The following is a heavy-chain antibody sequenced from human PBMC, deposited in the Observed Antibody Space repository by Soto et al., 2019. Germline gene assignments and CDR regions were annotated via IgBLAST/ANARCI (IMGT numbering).Heavy chain of an antibody. D-gene: IGHD3-10*01. CDR3: AREVTMVRGVNLIRGNQIDY. V-gene: IGHV6-1*01. CDR2: TYYRSKWYN. CDR1: GDSVSSNSAA. J-gene: IGHJ4*02. Sequence: SQTLSLTCAISGDSVSSNSAAWNWIRQSPSRGLEWLGRTYYRSKWYNDYAVSVKSRITINPDTSKNQFSLQLKSVTPEDTAVYYCAREVTMVRGVNLIRGNQIDYWGQGTLVTVSS.